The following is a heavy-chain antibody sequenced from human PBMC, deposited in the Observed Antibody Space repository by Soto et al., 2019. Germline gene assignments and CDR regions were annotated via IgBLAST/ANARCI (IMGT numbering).Heavy chain of an antibody. CDR1: GFTFSSYS. CDR2: ISSSSSYI. Sequence: PGGSLRLSCAASGFTFSSYSMNWVRQAPGKGLEWVSSISSSSSYIYYADSVKGRFTISRDNAKNSLYLQMNSLRAEDTAVYYCAREGGYCSSTSCSADYWGQGTLVTVSS. J-gene: IGHJ4*02. D-gene: IGHD2-2*01. V-gene: IGHV3-21*01. CDR3: AREGGYCSSTSCSADY.